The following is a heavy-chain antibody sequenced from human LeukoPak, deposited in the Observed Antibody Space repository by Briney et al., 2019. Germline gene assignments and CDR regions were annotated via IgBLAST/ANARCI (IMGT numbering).Heavy chain of an antibody. CDR3: ARDWPHHVLLWFGESPSFDY. V-gene: IGHV4-39*02. Sequence: SETLSLTCTVSSGSISSSSYYWGWIRQPPGKGLEWIGSIYYNGITHYNPSLKSRVTMSVDTSKNQFSLKLSSVTAADTAVYYCARDWPHHVLLWFGESPSFDYWGQGTLVTVSS. CDR1: SGSISSSSYY. D-gene: IGHD3-10*01. J-gene: IGHJ4*02. CDR2: IYYNGIT.